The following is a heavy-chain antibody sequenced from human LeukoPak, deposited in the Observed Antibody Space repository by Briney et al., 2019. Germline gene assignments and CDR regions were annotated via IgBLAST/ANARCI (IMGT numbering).Heavy chain of an antibody. J-gene: IGHJ4*02. CDR3: ARATGYYGSGSSDLDY. CDR2: MSGSGGST. CDR1: GFTFSSYA. V-gene: IGHV3-23*01. Sequence: GGSLRLSCAASGFTFSSYAMSWVRQAPGKGLEWVSAMSGSGGSTYYADSVKGRFTISRDNSKNTLYLQMNSLRAEDTAVYYCARATGYYGSGSSDLDYWGQGTLVTVSS. D-gene: IGHD3-10*01.